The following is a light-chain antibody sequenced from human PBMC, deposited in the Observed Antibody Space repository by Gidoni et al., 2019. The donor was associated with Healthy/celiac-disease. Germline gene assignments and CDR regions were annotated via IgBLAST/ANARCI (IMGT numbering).Light chain of an antibody. J-gene: IGKJ4*01. CDR2: YGS. CDR1: QSLLHSIGYTY. V-gene: IGKV2-28*01. CDR3: MQGLQNLT. Sequence: IVMTQSPLSLSVTPGEPASISCRSSQSLLHSIGYTYLDWYVQKPGQSPQLLIYYGSNRVSGGPERFSGSGSGTDFTLKINRVEAEDVGIYYCMQGLQNLTFGGGTKVEIK.